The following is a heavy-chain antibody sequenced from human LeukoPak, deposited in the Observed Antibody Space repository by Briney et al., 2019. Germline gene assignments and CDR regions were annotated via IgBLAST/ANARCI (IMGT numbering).Heavy chain of an antibody. J-gene: IGHJ4*02. Sequence: SETLSLTCTVSGGSISSGGYCWSWIRQHPGKGLEWIGYIYYSGSTYYNPSLKSRVTISVDTSKNQFSLKLSSVTAADTAVYYCAREWSSYGRIDYWGQGTLVTVS. D-gene: IGHD5-18*01. V-gene: IGHV4-31*03. CDR2: IYYSGST. CDR3: AREWSSYGRIDY. CDR1: GGSISSGGYC.